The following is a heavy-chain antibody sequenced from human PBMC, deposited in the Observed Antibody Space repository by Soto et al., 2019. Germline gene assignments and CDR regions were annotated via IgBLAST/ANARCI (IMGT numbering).Heavy chain of an antibody. D-gene: IGHD6-13*01. CDR3: ASQARTLVTPSSFQH. CDR2: IYYSGST. V-gene: IGHV4-31*02. J-gene: IGHJ1*01. Sequence: SETLSLTCTVSGGSISSGGYYWSWIRQHPGKGLEWIGYIYYSGSTYYNPSLKSRVTISVDTSKNQFSLKLSSVTAADTAVYYCASQARTLVTPSSFQHWGQGTLVTVS. CDR1: GGSISSGGYY.